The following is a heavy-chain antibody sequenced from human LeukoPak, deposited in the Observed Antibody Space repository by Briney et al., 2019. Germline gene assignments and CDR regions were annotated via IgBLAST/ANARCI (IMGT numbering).Heavy chain of an antibody. J-gene: IGHJ2*01. CDR3: ARRAPSAGYFDL. CDR2: IYYSGST. CDR1: GGSFSGYY. Sequence: SETLSLTCAVYGGSFSGYYWSWIRQHPGKGLEWIGYIYYSGSTYYNPSLQSRVTISKDTSKNQFSLKLSSVTAADTAVYYCARRAPSAGYFDLWGRGTLVTVSS. V-gene: IGHV4-31*11.